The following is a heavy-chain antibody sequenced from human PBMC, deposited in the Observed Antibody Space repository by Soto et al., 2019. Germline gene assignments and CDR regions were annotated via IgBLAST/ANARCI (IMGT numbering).Heavy chain of an antibody. CDR2: INTYNSDT. D-gene: IGHD2-15*01. J-gene: IGHJ4*02. CDR1: GYAFTSYG. CDR3: VRNERDSCRGGKCFYLDS. Sequence: QVHLVQSGAEVKKPGASVKVSCKASGYAFTSYGMSWVRQAPGQGLEWMGWINTYNSDTNSAPRLQCRITMTTETSTSTAYMELRSLTSDDTAVYFCVRNERDSCRGGKCFYLDSWGQGTLVSGSS. V-gene: IGHV1-18*04.